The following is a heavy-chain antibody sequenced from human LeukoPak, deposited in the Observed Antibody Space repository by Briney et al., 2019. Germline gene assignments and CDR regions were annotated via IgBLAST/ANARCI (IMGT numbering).Heavy chain of an antibody. J-gene: IGHJ4*02. D-gene: IGHD3-22*01. CDR1: GFTFSSYG. Sequence: PGGSLRLSCAASGFTFSSYGMHWVRQAPGKGLEWGADIWYDGSNKYYADSVKGRFTISRDNAKNSLYLQMNSLRAEDTAVYYCARDSVIVVGMGLDYWGQGTLVTVSS. CDR2: IWYDGSNK. CDR3: ARDSVIVVGMGLDY. V-gene: IGHV3-33*01.